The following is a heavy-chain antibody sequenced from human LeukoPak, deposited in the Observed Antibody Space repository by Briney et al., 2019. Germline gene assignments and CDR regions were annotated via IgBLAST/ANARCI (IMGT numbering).Heavy chain of an antibody. CDR2: IWYDGSNK. CDR3: ARTKDYSWFDP. V-gene: IGHV3-33*08. Sequence: PGGSLRLSCAASGFTFSSYGMHWVRQAPGKGLEGVAVIWYDGSNKYYADSVKGRFTISRDNSQNTLYLQMNSLRAEDTAVYYCARTKDYSWFDPWGQGTLVTVSS. J-gene: IGHJ5*02. CDR1: GFTFSSYG.